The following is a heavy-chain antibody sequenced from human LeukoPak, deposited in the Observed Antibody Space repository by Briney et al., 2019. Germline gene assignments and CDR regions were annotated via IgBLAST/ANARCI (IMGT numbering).Heavy chain of an antibody. J-gene: IGHJ4*02. D-gene: IGHD2-15*01. V-gene: IGHV1-2*02. CDR1: GYTFTGYY. CDR3: ARDNCSGGNCYSFFDY. Sequence: ASVKVSCKASGYTFTGYYMHWVRQAPGQGLEWMGWINPNSGDTNYAQKFQGRVTMTRDTSISTAYMELSSLRSDDTAVYYCARDNCSGGNCYSFFDYWGQGTLVTVSS. CDR2: INPNSGDT.